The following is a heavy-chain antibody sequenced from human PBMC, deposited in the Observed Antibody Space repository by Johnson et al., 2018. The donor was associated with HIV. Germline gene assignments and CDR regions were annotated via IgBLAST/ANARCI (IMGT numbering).Heavy chain of an antibody. J-gene: IGHJ3*02. CDR2: TRNKANSYTT. V-gene: IGHV3-72*01. CDR1: GFTFSDHY. CDR3: ARGDCSSTSCPRNAFDI. D-gene: IGHD2-2*01. Sequence: MLLVESGGGVVRPGGSLRLSCAASGFTFSDHYMDWVRQAPGKGLEWVGRTRNKANSYTTEYAASVKGRFTISRDDSKNSLYLQMNSLKTEDTAVYYCARGDCSSTSCPRNAFDIWGQGTMVTVSS.